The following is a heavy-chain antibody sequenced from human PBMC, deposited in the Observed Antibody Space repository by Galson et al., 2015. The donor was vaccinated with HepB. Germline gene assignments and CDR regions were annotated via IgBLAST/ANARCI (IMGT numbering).Heavy chain of an antibody. Sequence: SLRLSCAASGFTFSSYGMHWVRQAPGKGLEWVAFIRYDGSNKYYADSVKGRFTISRDNSKNTLYLQMNSLRAEDTAVYYCAKDLPPIIVGATIGGFDYWGQGTLVTVSS. CDR3: AKDLPPIIVGATIGGFDY. V-gene: IGHV3-30*02. CDR1: GFTFSSYG. D-gene: IGHD1-26*01. J-gene: IGHJ4*02. CDR2: IRYDGSNK.